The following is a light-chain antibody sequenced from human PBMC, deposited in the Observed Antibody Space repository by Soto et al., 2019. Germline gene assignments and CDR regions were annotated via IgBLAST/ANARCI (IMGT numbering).Light chain of an antibody. CDR1: QGIRSE. J-gene: IGKJ4*01. V-gene: IGKV1-6*01. CDR2: TAS. CDR3: IQDYNYTLT. Sequence: AIQMTQSPSSLSASVVDRVTITFRASQGIRSELGWYQQKPGKAPNLLIYTASTLQSEFPSSFSGSGYGTDFILSISSLQPEDFAPYYCIQDYNYTLTLGGGTTV.